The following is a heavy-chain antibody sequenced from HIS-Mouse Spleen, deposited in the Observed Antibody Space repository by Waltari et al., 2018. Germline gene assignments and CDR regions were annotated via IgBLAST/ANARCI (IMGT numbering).Heavy chain of an antibody. CDR3: AREIPYSSSWYDWYFDL. D-gene: IGHD6-13*01. Sequence: QLQLQESGPGLVKPSETLSLTCTVSGGSISSSSYYWGWIREPREKGLEWVGSSVYSGSTYSNPALKSRVPLSVDTSKSQFSLKLSSVTAADTAVYYCAREIPYSSSWYDWYFDLWGRGTLVTVSS. J-gene: IGHJ2*01. CDR1: GGSISSSSYY. CDR2: SVYSGST. V-gene: IGHV4-39*07.